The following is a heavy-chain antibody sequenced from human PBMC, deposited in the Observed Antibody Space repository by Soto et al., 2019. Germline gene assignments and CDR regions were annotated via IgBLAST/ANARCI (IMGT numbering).Heavy chain of an antibody. CDR3: ASQVSYGSGWFDP. D-gene: IGHD5-18*01. V-gene: IGHV4-59*01. CDR2: IYYSGST. CDR1: GGSISSYY. J-gene: IGHJ5*02. Sequence: LSLTCTVSGGSISSYYWSWIRQPPGKGLEWIGYIYYSGSTNYNPSLKSRVTISVDTSKNQFSLKLSSVTAADTAVYYCASQVSYGSGWFDPWRQGTLVTVSS.